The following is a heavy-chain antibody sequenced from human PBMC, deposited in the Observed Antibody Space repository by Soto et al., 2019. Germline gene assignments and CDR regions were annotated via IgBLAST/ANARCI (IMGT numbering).Heavy chain of an antibody. V-gene: IGHV3-23*01. CDR3: AKGLIVVVPAANDDAFDI. CDR2: ISGSGGST. D-gene: IGHD2-2*01. J-gene: IGHJ3*02. Sequence: GGSLRLSCAASGFTFSSYAMSWVRQAPGKGLEWVSAISGSGGSTYYADSVKGRFTISRDNSKNTLYLQMNSLRAEDTAVYYCAKGLIVVVPAANDDAFDIWGQGTMVTVSS. CDR1: GFTFSSYA.